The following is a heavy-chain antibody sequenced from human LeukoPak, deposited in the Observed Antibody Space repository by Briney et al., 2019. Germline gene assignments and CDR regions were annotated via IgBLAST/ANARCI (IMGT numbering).Heavy chain of an antibody. D-gene: IGHD3-10*01. CDR1: AFIFSGHW. CDR2: IKQDGIEK. CDR3: AREGMVRGVPDAFDL. V-gene: IGHV3-7*01. Sequence: GGSLRLSCEGSAFIFSGHWMNWVRQTPGKGLEWVANIKQDGIEKYFVGSVKGRFAISRDNAKNSLYLQMNSLRVEDTAVYYCAREGMVRGVPDAFDLWGQGTMVTVSS. J-gene: IGHJ3*01.